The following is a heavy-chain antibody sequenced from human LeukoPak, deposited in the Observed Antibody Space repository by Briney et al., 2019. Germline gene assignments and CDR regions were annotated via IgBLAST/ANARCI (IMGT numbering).Heavy chain of an antibody. D-gene: IGHD3-22*01. CDR1: GYTFTGYY. CDR2: IIPIFGTA. V-gene: IGHV1-69*13. CDR3: ARDHDSSGYYYVA. J-gene: IGHJ5*02. Sequence: GASVKVSCKASGYTFTGYYMHWVRQAPGQGLEWMGGIIPIFGTANYAQKFQGRVTITADESASTAYMELSSLRSEDTAVYYCARDHDSSGYYYVAWGQGTLVTVSS.